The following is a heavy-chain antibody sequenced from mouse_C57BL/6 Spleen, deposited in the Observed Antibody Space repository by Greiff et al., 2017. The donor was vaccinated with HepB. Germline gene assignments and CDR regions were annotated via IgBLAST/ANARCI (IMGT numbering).Heavy chain of an antibody. CDR3: ARQRPYSNYAMDY. J-gene: IGHJ4*01. CDR1: GFTFSSYG. CDR2: ISSGGSYT. Sequence: DVQLQESGGDLVKPGGSLKLSCAASGFTFSSYGMSWVRQTPDKRLEWVATISSGGSYTYYPDSVKGRFTISRDNAKNTLYLQMSSLKSEDTAMYYCARQRPYSNYAMDYWGQGTSVTVSS. V-gene: IGHV5-6*01. D-gene: IGHD2-5*01.